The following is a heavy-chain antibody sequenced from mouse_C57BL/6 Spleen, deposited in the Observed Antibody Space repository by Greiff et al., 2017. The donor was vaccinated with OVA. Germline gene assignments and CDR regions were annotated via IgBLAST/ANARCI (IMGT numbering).Heavy chain of an antibody. J-gene: IGHJ1*03. V-gene: IGHV5-17*01. CDR2: ISSGSSTI. CDR1: GFTFSDYG. Sequence: EVNVVESGGGLVKPGGSLKLSCAASGFTFSDYGMHWVRQAPEKGLEWVAYISSGSSTIYYADTVKGRFTISRDNAKNTLFLQMTSLRSEDTAMYYCARGWGDWYFDVWGTGTTVTVSS. CDR3: ARGWGDWYFDV. D-gene: IGHD2-3*01.